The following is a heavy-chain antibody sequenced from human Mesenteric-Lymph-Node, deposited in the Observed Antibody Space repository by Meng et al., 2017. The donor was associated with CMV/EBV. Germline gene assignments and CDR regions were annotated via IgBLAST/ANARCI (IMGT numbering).Heavy chain of an antibody. Sequence: SRDTFTYQAGSLVRKAPGEGLEWVGGIIPVYKTINYAQMFQGRVTISADESMNTVYIDISGLRSEDTAVYYCASRKGYSGYDYHLDDWGQGTLVTVSS. CDR3: ASRKGYSGYDYHLDD. V-gene: IGHV1-69*01. D-gene: IGHD5-12*01. CDR1: RDTFTYQA. J-gene: IGHJ4*01. CDR2: IIPVYKTI.